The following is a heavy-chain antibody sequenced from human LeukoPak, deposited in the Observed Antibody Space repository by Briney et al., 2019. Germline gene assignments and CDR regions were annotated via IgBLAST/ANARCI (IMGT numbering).Heavy chain of an antibody. CDR1: GFTFSSYS. Sequence: PGGSLRLSCAASGFTFSSYSMNWVRQPPGKGLEWIGSIYYSGSTYYNPSLKSRVTISVDTSKNQFSLKLSSVTAADTAVYYCASGGGYDFDAFDIWGQGTMVTVSS. CDR2: IYYSGST. V-gene: IGHV4-39*07. J-gene: IGHJ3*02. D-gene: IGHD5-12*01. CDR3: ASGGGYDFDAFDI.